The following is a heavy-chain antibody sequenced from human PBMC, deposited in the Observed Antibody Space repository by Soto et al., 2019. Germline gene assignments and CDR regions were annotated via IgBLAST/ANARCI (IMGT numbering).Heavy chain of an antibody. CDR3: TRDTGGWFGELFLPYYYYGMDV. V-gene: IGHV1-18*01. D-gene: IGHD3-10*01. CDR2: ISAYNGNT. J-gene: IGHJ6*02. CDR1: GYTFTSYG. Sequence: ASVKVSCKASGYTFTSYGISWVRQAPGQGLEWMGWISAYNGNTNYAQKLQGRVTMTTDTSTSTAYLQMNSLKTEDTAVYYCTRDTGGWFGELFLPYYYYGMDVWGQGTTVTVSS.